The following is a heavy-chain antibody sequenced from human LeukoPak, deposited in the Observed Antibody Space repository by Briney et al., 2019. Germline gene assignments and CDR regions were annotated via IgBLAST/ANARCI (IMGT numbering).Heavy chain of an antibody. D-gene: IGHD5-12*01. J-gene: IGHJ4*02. CDR3: ARDGHGYSGYDFRYFDY. CDR1: GYTFTSYD. CDR2: MNPNSGNT. V-gene: IGHV1-8*03. Sequence: SVKVSCKASGYTFTSYDINWVRQATGQGLEWMGWMNPNSGNTGYAQKFQGRVTITRNTSISTAYMELSSLRSEDTAVYYCARDGHGYSGYDFRYFDYWGQGTLVTVSS.